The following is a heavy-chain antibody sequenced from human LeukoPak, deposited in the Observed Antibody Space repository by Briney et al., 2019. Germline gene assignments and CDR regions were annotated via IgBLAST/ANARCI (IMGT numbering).Heavy chain of an antibody. Sequence: GASVKVSCKASGYTFTGYYMHWVRQAPGQGLEWMGWINPNSGGTNYAQKFQGRVTMTRDTSISTAYMELSRLRSDDTAVYYCARNPLGYCSSTSCYEGDWFDPWGQGTLATVSS. CDR3: ARNPLGYCSSTSCYEGDWFDP. V-gene: IGHV1-2*02. CDR2: INPNSGGT. J-gene: IGHJ5*02. CDR1: GYTFTGYY. D-gene: IGHD2-2*03.